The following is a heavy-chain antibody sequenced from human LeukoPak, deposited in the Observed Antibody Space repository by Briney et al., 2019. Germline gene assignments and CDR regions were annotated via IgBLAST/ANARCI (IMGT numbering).Heavy chain of an antibody. D-gene: IGHD6-19*01. CDR2: INPNSGGT. J-gene: IGHJ4*02. CDR1: GYTFTGYY. CDR3: ARDLAEQWLVTGGYYFDY. V-gene: IGHV1-2*02. Sequence: ASVKVSCKASGYTFTGYYMHWVRQAPGQGLEWMGWINPNSGGTNYAQKFQGRVTMTRDTSISTAYMKLSRLRSDDTAVYYCARDLAEQWLVTGGYYFDYWGQGTLVTVSS.